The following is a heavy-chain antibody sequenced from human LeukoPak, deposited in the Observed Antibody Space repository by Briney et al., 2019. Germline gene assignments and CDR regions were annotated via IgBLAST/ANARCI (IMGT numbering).Heavy chain of an antibody. CDR1: GDSISSYY. Sequence: PSETLSLTCTVSGDSISSYYCSWIRQPAEKGLEWIGRIYISGSTFYNPSLKSRVTMSVDTSKNQFSLKLNSVTAADTAVYFCAVYGSGKIDYWGQGTLVTVSS. CDR2: IYISGST. V-gene: IGHV4-4*07. J-gene: IGHJ4*02. D-gene: IGHD3-10*01. CDR3: AVYGSGKIDY.